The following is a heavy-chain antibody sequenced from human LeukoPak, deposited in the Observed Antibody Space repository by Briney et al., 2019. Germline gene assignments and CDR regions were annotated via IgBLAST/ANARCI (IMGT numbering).Heavy chain of an antibody. D-gene: IGHD3-22*01. CDR1: GYTFTSYY. CDR2: INPSGGST. CDR3: AGQYDSSGYYYSPYYYYGMDV. J-gene: IGHJ6*02. V-gene: IGHV1-46*01. Sequence: RASVKVSCKASGYTFTSYYMHWVRQAPGQGLEWMGIINPSGGSTSYAQKFQGRVTMTRDTSTSTVYMELSSLRSEDTAVYYCAGQYDSSGYYYSPYYYYGMDVWGQGTTVTVSS.